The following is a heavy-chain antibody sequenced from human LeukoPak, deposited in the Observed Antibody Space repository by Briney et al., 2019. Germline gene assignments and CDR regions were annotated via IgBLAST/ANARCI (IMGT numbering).Heavy chain of an antibody. J-gene: IGHJ4*02. CDR2: INPDGSRT. V-gene: IGHV3-74*01. D-gene: IGHD1-26*01. CDR1: GFTFSSYW. CDR3: ARPGLGWELLLD. Sequence: PGGSLRLSCAASGFTFSSYWMHWVRQAPGKGQVWVSRINPDGSRTNYADSVKGRFTISRDNAKNTLYLQMNSLRAEDTAVYYCARPGLGWELLLDWGQGTLVTVSS.